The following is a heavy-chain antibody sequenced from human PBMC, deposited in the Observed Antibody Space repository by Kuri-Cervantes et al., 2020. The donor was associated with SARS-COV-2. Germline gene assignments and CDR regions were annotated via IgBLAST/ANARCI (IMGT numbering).Heavy chain of an antibody. CDR3: ARHLWSDGMDV. CDR1: GGSISSSSYY. D-gene: IGHD2-8*02. Sequence: GSLRLSCTVSGGSISSSSYYWGWIRQPPGKGLEWIGSIYYSGSTYYNPSLKRRVTISVDTSKNQFSLKLSSVTAADTAVYYCARHLWSDGMDVWGQGTTVTVSS. V-gene: IGHV4-39*01. CDR2: IYYSGST. J-gene: IGHJ6*02.